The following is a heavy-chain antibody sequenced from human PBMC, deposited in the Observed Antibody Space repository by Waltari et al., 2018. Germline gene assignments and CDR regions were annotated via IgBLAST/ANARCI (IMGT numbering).Heavy chain of an antibody. V-gene: IGHV3-11*01. CDR3: ARVLARLVDLLDF. CDR1: GFPFSTSY. Sequence: QVHLVESVGGLVEPGGSLRLSCAASGFPFSTSYMAWIRQAPGKGLEWVSYISHNENTIFYADSVKGRFTISRDNAKNSLYLQMSSLRAEDTAVYYCARVLARLVDLLDFWGQGTLVTVSS. CDR2: ISHNENTI. D-gene: IGHD3-3*02. J-gene: IGHJ4*02.